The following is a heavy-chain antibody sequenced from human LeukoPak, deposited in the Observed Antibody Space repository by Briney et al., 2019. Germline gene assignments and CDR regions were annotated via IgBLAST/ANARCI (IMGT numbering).Heavy chain of an antibody. CDR3: ARRYCSSTSCHYFDY. CDR1: GYTFSSYD. V-gene: IGHV1-8*01. J-gene: IGHJ4*02. CDR2: MNPNSANT. Sequence: ASVKVSCKASGYTFSSYDINWVRQATGQGLEWMGWMNPNSANTGYAQKFQGRVTMTRNTFISTAYMDLSSLRSEDMAVYYCARRYCSSTSCHYFDYWGQGTLVTVSS. D-gene: IGHD2-2*01.